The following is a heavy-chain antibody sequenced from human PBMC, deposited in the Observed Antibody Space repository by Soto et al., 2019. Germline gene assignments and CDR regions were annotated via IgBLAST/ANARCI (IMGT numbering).Heavy chain of an antibody. CDR3: AKRGLGIHYGMDV. CDR1: GFTFGSYG. V-gene: IGHV3-30*18. D-gene: IGHD7-27*01. J-gene: IGHJ6*02. CDR2: ISYDGSNK. Sequence: QVQLVESGGGVVQPGRSLRLSCAASGFTFGSYGMHWVRQAPGKGLEWVAVISYDGSNKYYADSVKGRFTISRDNSKNTLYLQMNSLRAEDTAVYYCAKRGLGIHYGMDVWGQGTTVTVSS.